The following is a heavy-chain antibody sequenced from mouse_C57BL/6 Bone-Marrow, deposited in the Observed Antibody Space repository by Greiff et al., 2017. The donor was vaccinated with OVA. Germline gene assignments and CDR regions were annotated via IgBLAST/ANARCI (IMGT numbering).Heavy chain of an antibody. J-gene: IGHJ1*03. V-gene: IGHV1-53*01. CDR3: AREKGYYGSSYWYFDV. CDR2: INPSNGGT. D-gene: IGHD1-1*01. Sequence: QVQLKQPGTELVKPGASVKLSCKASGYTFTSYWMHWVKQRPGQGLEWIGNINPSNGGTNYNEKFKSKATLTVDKSSSTAYMQLSSLTSEDSAVYYCAREKGYYGSSYWYFDVWGTGTTVTVSS. CDR1: GYTFTSYW.